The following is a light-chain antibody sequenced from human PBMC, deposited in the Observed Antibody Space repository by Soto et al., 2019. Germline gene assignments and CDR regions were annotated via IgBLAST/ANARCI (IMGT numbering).Light chain of an antibody. CDR3: QQYNTYSAT. J-gene: IGKJ5*01. CDR1: QTIVNW. V-gene: IGKV1-5*01. Sequence: DVQMTQSPSTLSASVGDRVTITCRASQTIVNWLAWYQQRPGKPPKILIYGASTLESGVPSRFSGSGSGTEFTHTLTDLQPGDFATYFCQQYNTYSATFGQGTRLDNK. CDR2: GAS.